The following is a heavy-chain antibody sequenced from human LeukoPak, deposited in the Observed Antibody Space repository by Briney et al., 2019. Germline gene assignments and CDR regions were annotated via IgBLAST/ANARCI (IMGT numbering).Heavy chain of an antibody. CDR2: IYYSGST. CDR1: GGSISSYY. Sequence: PSETLSLTCTVSGGSISSYYWSWIRQPPGKGLEWIGYIYYSGSTYYNPSLKSRVTISVDTSKNQFSLKLSSVTAADTAVYYCARGKGFTIAAAATAFDIWGQGTMVTVSS. D-gene: IGHD6-13*01. CDR3: ARGKGFTIAAAATAFDI. J-gene: IGHJ3*02. V-gene: IGHV4-59*06.